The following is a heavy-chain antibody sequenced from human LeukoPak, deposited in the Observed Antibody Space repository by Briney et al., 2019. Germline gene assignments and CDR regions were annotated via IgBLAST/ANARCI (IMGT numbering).Heavy chain of an antibody. V-gene: IGHV3-48*03. Sequence: GGSLRLSCAASGFTFRVYEMQWVRQAPGKGLEWVSYISGRGDTIYYADSVKGRFTISRDNARNSLYLQMNSLRSEDTALYYCARVDYFGSQNYTYDIWGQGTMVTVSS. CDR2: ISGRGDTI. CDR1: GFTFRVYE. CDR3: ARVDYFGSQNYTYDI. D-gene: IGHD3-10*01. J-gene: IGHJ3*02.